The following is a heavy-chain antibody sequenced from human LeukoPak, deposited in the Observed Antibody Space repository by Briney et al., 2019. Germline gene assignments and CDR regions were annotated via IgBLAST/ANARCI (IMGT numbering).Heavy chain of an antibody. CDR1: GFTFSNDW. D-gene: IGHD1-26*01. CDR2: INTDGSTT. J-gene: IGHJ4*02. Sequence: GGSLRLSCAASGFTFSNDWMHWVRQAPGKGLVWVSHINTDGSTTTYADSVNGRFTISRDNAKDTLYLQMNSLRVEDTAVYYCARGRGGSYHYWGEGTLVTVSS. CDR3: ARGRGGSYHY. V-gene: IGHV3-74*01.